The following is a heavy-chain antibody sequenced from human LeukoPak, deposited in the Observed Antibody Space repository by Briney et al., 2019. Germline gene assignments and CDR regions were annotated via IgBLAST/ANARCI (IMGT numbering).Heavy chain of an antibody. CDR2: ISGSGGST. J-gene: IGHJ5*02. CDR1: GFTFNSYA. CDR3: AKHASYDILFDP. Sequence: GGSLRLSCAASGFTFNSYAMIWVRQAPGKGGDGVSAISGSGGSTYYADSVKGRFTISRDNSKNTLYLQMNSLRAEDTAVYYCAKHASYDILFDPWGQGTLVTVSS. D-gene: IGHD3-9*01. V-gene: IGHV3-23*01.